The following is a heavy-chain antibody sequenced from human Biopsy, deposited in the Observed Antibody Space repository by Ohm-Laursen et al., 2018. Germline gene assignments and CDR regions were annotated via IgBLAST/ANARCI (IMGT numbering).Heavy chain of an antibody. V-gene: IGHV3-48*01. CDR3: ERGMRSSPNY. CDR2: ISSGGGII. CDR1: GVTLSGYG. J-gene: IGHJ4*02. D-gene: IGHD6-13*01. Sequence: SLRLSCSASGVTLSGYGMNWVRQAPGKGLEWLSYISSGGGIIYYADSVKGRFTISRDNAKNSLFLQMNSLRAEDTAVYYCERGMRSSPNYWGQGTLVTVSS.